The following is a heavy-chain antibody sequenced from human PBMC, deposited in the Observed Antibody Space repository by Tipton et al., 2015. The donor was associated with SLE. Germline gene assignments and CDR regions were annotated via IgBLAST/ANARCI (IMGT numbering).Heavy chain of an antibody. CDR2: ISSSGTFI. D-gene: IGHD2-15*01. J-gene: IGHJ4*02. Sequence: SLRLSCAASGFTFSTHSMNWVRQAPGKGLECVSAISSSGTFIYYTDSVKGRFTVSRDNAQNPLYLQMNSLRAEDTAVYYCAREGDCIGGTCSYPGASWGQGTLVTVSS. CDR3: AREGDCIGGTCSYPGAS. CDR1: GFTFSTHS. V-gene: IGHV3-21*03.